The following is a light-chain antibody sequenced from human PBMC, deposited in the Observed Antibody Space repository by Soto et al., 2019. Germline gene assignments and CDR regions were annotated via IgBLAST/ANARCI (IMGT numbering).Light chain of an antibody. Sequence: DIQMTQSPSTLSVSVGDRVTITCRASQTISDWLAWYQQKAGKAPKLLIYKSSNLASGVPSRFSGSGSGTEITLNISSLQPDDFATYYCQQYKSYYTFGQGTKREI. V-gene: IGKV1-5*03. CDR3: QQYKSYYT. J-gene: IGKJ2*01. CDR2: KSS. CDR1: QTISDW.